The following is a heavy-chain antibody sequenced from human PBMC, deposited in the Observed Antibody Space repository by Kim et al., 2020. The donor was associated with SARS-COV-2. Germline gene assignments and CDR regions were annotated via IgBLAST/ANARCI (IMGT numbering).Heavy chain of an antibody. V-gene: IGHV1-69*04. J-gene: IGHJ4*02. D-gene: IGHD6-13*01. Sequence: AQKFQGRVTITADKSTSTAYMELSSLRSEDTAVYYCARVGQQLVPSYFDYWGQGTLVTVSS. CDR3: ARVGQQLVPSYFDY.